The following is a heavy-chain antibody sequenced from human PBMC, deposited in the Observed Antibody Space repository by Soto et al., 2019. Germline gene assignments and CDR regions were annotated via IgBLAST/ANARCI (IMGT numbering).Heavy chain of an antibody. CDR2: ITGNSAAT. Sequence: EVQLLESGGGLVQPGGSLRLSCAASGFTFGSYAMGWVRQAPGKGLEWVSAITGNSAATNYADSVKGRCTISRDNSKDTLYLQMNSLRAEDTALYYCAKGAYSSVCRWFDPWGQGTLVNVSS. D-gene: IGHD6-25*01. J-gene: IGHJ5*02. CDR3: AKGAYSSVCRWFDP. V-gene: IGHV3-23*01. CDR1: GFTFGSYA.